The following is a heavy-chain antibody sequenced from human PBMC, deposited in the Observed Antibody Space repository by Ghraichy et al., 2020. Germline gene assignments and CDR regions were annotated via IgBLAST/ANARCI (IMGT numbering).Heavy chain of an antibody. D-gene: IGHD3-10*01. CDR3: AKITGAGGLYFDY. V-gene: IGHV3-23*01. CDR1: GFTFSSYG. J-gene: IGHJ4*02. CDR2: ISGSGGRT. Sequence: GGSLRLSCAASGFTFSSYGMSWVRQAPGKGLEWVSAISGSGGRTYYADSVKGRFTISRDNSKNTLHLQMNSLRAEDTAVYYCAKITGAGGLYFDYWGQGILVTVSS.